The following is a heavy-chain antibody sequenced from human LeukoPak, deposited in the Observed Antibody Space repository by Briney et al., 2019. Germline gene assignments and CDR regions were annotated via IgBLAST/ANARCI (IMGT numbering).Heavy chain of an antibody. CDR2: VSDSRDV. CDR3: TRDGLHTAHFDY. D-gene: IGHD5-18*01. V-gene: IGHV3-48*02. CDR1: GFTFSTYT. Sequence: PGGSLRLSCAASGFTFSTYTMNWVRQAPGKGLEGVSTVSDSRDVHYSDSVKGRFTISRDNARNSLYLQMNSLRDEDTAVYYCTRDGLHTAHFDYWGQGTLVTVSS. J-gene: IGHJ4*02.